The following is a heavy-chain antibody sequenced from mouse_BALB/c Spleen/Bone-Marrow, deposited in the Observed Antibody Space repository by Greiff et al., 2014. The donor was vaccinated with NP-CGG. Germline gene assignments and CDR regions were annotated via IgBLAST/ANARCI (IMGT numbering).Heavy chain of an antibody. CDR3: TRHGGYYPYYYAMDY. V-gene: IGHV5-12-1*01. CDR2: ISHGGGTT. J-gene: IGHJ4*01. D-gene: IGHD2-3*01. Sequence: EVQLVESGGGLVKPGGSLKLSCAASGFAFSSYGMSWVRQTPEKRLEWVAYISHGGGTTYYSDTVKGRFTISRGNAKNTLYLQMSSLKSEDTAIYYCTRHGGYYPYYYAMDYWGQGTSVTVSS. CDR1: GFAFSSYG.